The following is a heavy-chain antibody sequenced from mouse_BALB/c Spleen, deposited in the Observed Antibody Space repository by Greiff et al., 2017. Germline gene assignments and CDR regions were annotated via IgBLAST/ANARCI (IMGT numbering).Heavy chain of an antibody. CDR2: ISSGGSYT. CDR3: ARYYYGSGGY. Sequence: EVKVVESGGGLVKPGGSLKLSCAASGFAFSSYGMSWVRQTPDKRLEWVATISSGGSYTYYPDSVKGRFTISRDNAKNTLYLQMSSLKSEDTAMYYCARYYYGSGGYWGQGTTLTVSS. V-gene: IGHV5-6*03. D-gene: IGHD1-1*01. CDR1: GFAFSSYG. J-gene: IGHJ2*01.